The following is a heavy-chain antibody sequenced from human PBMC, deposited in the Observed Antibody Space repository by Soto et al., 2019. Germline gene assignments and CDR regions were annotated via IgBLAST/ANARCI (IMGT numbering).Heavy chain of an antibody. CDR3: ASRDPGTSVDY. CDR1: GGSFTSNNW. CDR2: IYRTGST. V-gene: IGHV4-4*02. D-gene: IGHD1-7*01. J-gene: IGHJ4*02. Sequence: TETLSLTCAVSGGSFTSNNWWTWVRQPPGQGLEWIGEIYRTGSTNYNPSLKSRVTISLDKSENQFSLKVTSLTAADTAVYYCASRDPGTSVDYWAQGTLVTVS.